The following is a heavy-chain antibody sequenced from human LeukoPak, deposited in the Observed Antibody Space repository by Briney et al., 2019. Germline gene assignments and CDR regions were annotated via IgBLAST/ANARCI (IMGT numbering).Heavy chain of an antibody. J-gene: IGHJ5*02. CDR1: GCTFTSYD. CDR2: MNPNSGNT. D-gene: IGHD1-26*01. V-gene: IGHV1-8*01. CDR3: ARGRGSYRNNWFDP. Sequence: ASVKVSCKASGCTFTSYDINWVRQATGQGLEWMGWMNPNSGNTGYAQKFQGRVTMTRNTSISTAYMELSSLRSEDTAVYYCARGRGSYRNNWFDPWGQGTLVTVSS.